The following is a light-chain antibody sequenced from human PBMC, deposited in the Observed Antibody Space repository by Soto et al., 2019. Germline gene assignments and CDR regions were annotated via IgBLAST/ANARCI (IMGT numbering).Light chain of an antibody. Sequence: QSALTQPPSASGSLGQSVTISCTGTSSDIGRYEFVSWYQHHPGKAPKLIIYEVTERPSGVPDRFSGSKSGNTASLTVSGLQDDEEADYFCCSYAGTKYYVFGTGTKVTVL. CDR3: CSYAGTKYYV. J-gene: IGLJ1*01. CDR1: SSDIGRYEF. CDR2: EVT. V-gene: IGLV2-8*01.